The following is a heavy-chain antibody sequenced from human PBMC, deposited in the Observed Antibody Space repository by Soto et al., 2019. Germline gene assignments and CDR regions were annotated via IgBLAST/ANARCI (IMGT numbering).Heavy chain of an antibody. Sequence: EVQLVESGGGLVQPGRSLRLSCAASGFTFDDYAMHWVRQAPGKGLEWVSGISWNSGSIGYADSVKGRFTISRDNAKNSLYLHMNSLRAEDTALYFCAKGGYNWNSYLHYWGQGTLVTVSS. J-gene: IGHJ4*02. CDR3: AKGGYNWNSYLHY. D-gene: IGHD1-7*01. CDR1: GFTFDDYA. V-gene: IGHV3-9*01. CDR2: ISWNSGSI.